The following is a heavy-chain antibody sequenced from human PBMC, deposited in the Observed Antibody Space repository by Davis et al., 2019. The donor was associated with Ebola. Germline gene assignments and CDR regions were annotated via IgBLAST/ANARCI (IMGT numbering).Heavy chain of an antibody. CDR3: ARACWNDRSYYYYYMDV. CDR2: IDPSDSYT. CDR1: GYSFTSYW. Sequence: GESLKISCKGSGYSFTSYWISWVRQMPGKGLEWMGRIDPSDSYTNYSPSFQGHVTISADKSISTAYLQWSSLKASDTAMYYCARACWNDRSYYYYYMDVWGKGTTVTVSS. D-gene: IGHD1-1*01. V-gene: IGHV5-10-1*01. J-gene: IGHJ6*03.